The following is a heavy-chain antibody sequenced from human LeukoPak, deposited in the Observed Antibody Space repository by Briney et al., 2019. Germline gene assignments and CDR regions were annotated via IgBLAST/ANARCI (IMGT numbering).Heavy chain of an antibody. CDR3: AKGGSSGPQGWFDP. CDR1: GFTVSSNY. Sequence: AGGSLRLSCAASGFTVSSNYMSWVRQAPGKGLEWVSVIYSGGSTYYADSVKGRFTISRDNSKNTLYLQMNSLRAEDTAVYYCAKGGSSGPQGWFDPWGQGTLVTVSS. V-gene: IGHV3-66*01. J-gene: IGHJ5*02. D-gene: IGHD6-19*01. CDR2: IYSGGST.